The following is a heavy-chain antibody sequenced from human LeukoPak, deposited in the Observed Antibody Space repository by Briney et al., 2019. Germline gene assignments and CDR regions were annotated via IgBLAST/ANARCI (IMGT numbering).Heavy chain of an antibody. Sequence: SQTLSLTCTVSGGPISSGSYYWSWTRQPAGKGLEWIGRIYTSGSTNYNPSLKSRVTISVDTSKNQFSLKVTSVTAADTAVYYCARVSGYDWESFYDYWGQGSLVTVSS. D-gene: IGHD5-12*01. J-gene: IGHJ4*02. CDR3: ARVSGYDWESFYDY. CDR1: GGPISSGSYY. V-gene: IGHV4-61*02. CDR2: IYTSGST.